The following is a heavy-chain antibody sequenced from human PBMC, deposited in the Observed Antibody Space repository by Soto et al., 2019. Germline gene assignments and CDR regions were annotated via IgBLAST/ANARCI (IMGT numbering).Heavy chain of an antibody. D-gene: IGHD2-15*01. J-gene: IGHJ5*02. CDR1: GYTFTTYG. Sequence: QVQLVQSGGEVKKPGASVKVSCKTSGYTFTTYGVSWVRQAPGQGLEWMGWISPYNGNTNYAQRLQGRVTLTTDTSTNTAYMELRSLSSDDTALYYCAREDGYCSGGTCHSGGWLEPWGQGTLVTVSS. CDR2: ISPYNGNT. CDR3: AREDGYCSGGTCHSGGWLEP. V-gene: IGHV1-18*01.